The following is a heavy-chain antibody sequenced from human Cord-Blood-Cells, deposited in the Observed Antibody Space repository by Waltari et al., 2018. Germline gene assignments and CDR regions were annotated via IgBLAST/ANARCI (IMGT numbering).Heavy chain of an antibody. CDR3: ANSRAAGIFDY. Sequence: EVQLLESGGGLVQPGGSLRLSCAASGFTFSSYAMSWVRQAPGKGLEWVSAISGSGGSTYYADSVKGRFTIARDNSKNTLYLQMNSLRAEDTAIYYCANSRAAGIFDYWGQGTLVTVSS. D-gene: IGHD6-13*01. J-gene: IGHJ4*02. CDR2: ISGSGGST. CDR1: GFTFSSYA. V-gene: IGHV3-23*01.